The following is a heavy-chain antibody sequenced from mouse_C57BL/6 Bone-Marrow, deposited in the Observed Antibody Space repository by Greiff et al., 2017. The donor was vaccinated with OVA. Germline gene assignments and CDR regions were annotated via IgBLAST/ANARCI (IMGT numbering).Heavy chain of an antibody. Sequence: VQLKESGGGLVKPGGSLKLSCAASGFTFSSYAMSWVRQTPEKRLEWVATISDGGSYTYYPDNVKGRFTISRDNAKNNLYLQMSHLKSEDTALSYCAMIPTLRYFDVWGTGTTVTVSS. CDR2: ISDGGSYT. CDR1: GFTFSSYA. J-gene: IGHJ1*03. D-gene: IGHD6-1*01. V-gene: IGHV5-4*01. CDR3: AMIPTLRYFDV.